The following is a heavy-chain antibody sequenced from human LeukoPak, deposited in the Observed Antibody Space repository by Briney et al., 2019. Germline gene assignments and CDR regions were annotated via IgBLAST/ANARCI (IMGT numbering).Heavy chain of an antibody. Sequence: ASVKVSCKASGYTFTAYYMHWVRQAPGQGFEWMGWINPNTGDTNYAQKFQGRVTITTDESTSTAYMELSSLRSEDTAVYYCARGETAMVTNWFDPWGQGTLVTVSS. D-gene: IGHD5-18*01. V-gene: IGHV1-2*02. CDR2: INPNTGDT. J-gene: IGHJ5*02. CDR1: GYTFTAYY. CDR3: ARGETAMVTNWFDP.